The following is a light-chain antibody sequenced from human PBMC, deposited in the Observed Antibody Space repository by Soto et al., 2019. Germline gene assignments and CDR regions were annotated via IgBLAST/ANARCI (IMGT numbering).Light chain of an antibody. CDR2: YDS. CDR3: PVWDSSSDHRGYV. J-gene: IGLJ1*01. V-gene: IGLV3-21*04. CDR1: NIGSKS. Sequence: SYELTQPPSVSVAPGKTARITCGGNNIGSKSVHWYQQKPGQAPVLVIYYDSDRPSGIPERFSGSNSGNTATLTISRVEAGDEADYYCPVWDSSSDHRGYVFGTGTKLTVL.